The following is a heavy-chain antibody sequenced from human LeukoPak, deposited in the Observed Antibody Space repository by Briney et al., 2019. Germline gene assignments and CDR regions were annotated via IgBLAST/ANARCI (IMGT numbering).Heavy chain of an antibody. V-gene: IGHV3-30-3*01. J-gene: IGHJ6*02. D-gene: IGHD4-17*01. CDR1: GFTFSSYA. CDR3: ARDHPTVTEHPAGNYGMDL. Sequence: GGSLRLSCAASGFTFSSYAMHWVRQAPGKGLEWVAVISYDGSNKYYADSVKGRFTISRDNSKNTLYLQMNSLRLDDTAVYYCARDHPTVTEHPAGNYGMDLWGQGTTVTVSS. CDR2: ISYDGSNK.